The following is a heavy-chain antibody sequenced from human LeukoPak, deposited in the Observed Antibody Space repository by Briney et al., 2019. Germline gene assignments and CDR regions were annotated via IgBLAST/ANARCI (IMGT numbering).Heavy chain of an antibody. CDR1: GESISGFY. D-gene: IGHD2-2*01. Sequence: PSETLSLTCTVSGESISGFYWNWIRQPPGKGLEWIGYISHSGSTYYNPSLKSRVTISVDMSKNQFSLKLSSVTAADTAVYYCARVDCSSTSCYQLGAFDIWGQGTMVTVSS. J-gene: IGHJ3*02. CDR2: ISHSGST. V-gene: IGHV4-59*01. CDR3: ARVDCSSTSCYQLGAFDI.